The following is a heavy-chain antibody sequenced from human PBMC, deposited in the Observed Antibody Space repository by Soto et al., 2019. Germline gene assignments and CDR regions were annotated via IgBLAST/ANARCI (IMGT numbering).Heavy chain of an antibody. J-gene: IGHJ6*02. D-gene: IGHD3-10*01. CDR3: ARGLWERVRGVIGMDV. Sequence: QVQLQQWGAGLLKPSETLSLTCAVYGGSFSGYYWSWIRQPPGKGLEWVGEINHSGSTNHNPSLKSRATLAGDTSTNPFALRLSSVTAADTAVYYCARGLWERVRGVIGMDVWGQGTTVTVSS. CDR2: INHSGST. CDR1: GGSFSGYY. V-gene: IGHV4-34*04.